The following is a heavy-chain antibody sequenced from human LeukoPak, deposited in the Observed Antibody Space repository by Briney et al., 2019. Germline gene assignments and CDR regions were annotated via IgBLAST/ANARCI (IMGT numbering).Heavy chain of an antibody. V-gene: IGHV3-20*01. CDR2: INWNGDSR. CDR3: ARVPGRSSGWLNWFDP. J-gene: IGHJ5*02. CDR1: GFKFDDYG. Sequence: PGGSLRLSCTASGFKFDDYGMTWVRQAPGKGLEWVSDINWNGDSRGYAHSVRGRFTIYRDNSKNSLYLQMNSLRVEDTALYHCARVPGRSSGWLNWFDPWGQGTLVTVSS. D-gene: IGHD6-19*01.